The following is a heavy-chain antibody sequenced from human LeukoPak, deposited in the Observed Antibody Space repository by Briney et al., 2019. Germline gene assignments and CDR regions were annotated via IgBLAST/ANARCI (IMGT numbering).Heavy chain of an antibody. J-gene: IGHJ4*02. CDR1: GYTFTGYY. CDR3: ARDQKMGGSYRLVFGY. V-gene: IGHV1-2*02. D-gene: IGHD1-26*01. Sequence: GASVKVSCKASGYTFTGYYMHWVRQAPGQGLEWMGWINPNSGGTNYAQKFQGRVTMTRDTSISTAYMELSRLRSDDTAVYYCARDQKMGGSYRLVFGYWGQGTLVTVSS. CDR2: INPNSGGT.